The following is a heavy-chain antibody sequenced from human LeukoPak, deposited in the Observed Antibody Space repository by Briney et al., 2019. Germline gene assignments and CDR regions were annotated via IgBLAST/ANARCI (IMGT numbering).Heavy chain of an antibody. J-gene: IGHJ4*02. CDR1: GFTFDRFT. D-gene: IGHD3-10*01. CDR2: ISWDGGST. Sequence: GGSLRLSCAASGFTFDRFTIHWVRQAPGKGLEWVSLISWDGGSTYYADSVRGRFTISRDNSKNTLFLQMNSLRVEDTAVYYCARGVFNWGQGTLVTVSS. V-gene: IGHV3-43*01. CDR3: ARGVFN.